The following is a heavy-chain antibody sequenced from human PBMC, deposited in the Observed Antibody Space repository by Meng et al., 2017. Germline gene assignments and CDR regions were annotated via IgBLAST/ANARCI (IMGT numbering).Heavy chain of an antibody. Sequence: GSLRLSCAASDFTFGSYEMNWVRQAPGKGLEWVSYISSSGSTIYYADSVKGRFTISRDNAKNTLYLQMNSLRAEDTAVYYCGRAVLVVPAAALGDDAFDIWGQGTMVTVSS. CDR3: GRAVLVVPAAALGDDAFDI. CDR2: ISSSGSTI. D-gene: IGHD2-2*01. CDR1: DFTFGSYE. J-gene: IGHJ3*02. V-gene: IGHV3-48*03.